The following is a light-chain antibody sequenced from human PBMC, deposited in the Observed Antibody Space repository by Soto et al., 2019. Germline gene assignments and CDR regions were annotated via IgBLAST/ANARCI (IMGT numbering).Light chain of an antibody. CDR2: SVS. J-gene: IGLJ3*02. CDR1: SSDVGGYNY. V-gene: IGLV2-11*01. CDR3: CSYAGRYTRV. Sequence: QSALTQPRSVSGSPGQSVTISCTGTSSDVGGYNYVSWYQQHPGKAPKLMIYSVSERPSGVPDRFSGSKSGNTASLTISGLQAEDEADYYCCSYAGRYTRVFGGGTKLTVL.